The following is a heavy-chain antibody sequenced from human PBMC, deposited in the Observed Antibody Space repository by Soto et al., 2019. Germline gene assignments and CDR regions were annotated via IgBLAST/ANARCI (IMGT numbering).Heavy chain of an antibody. J-gene: IGHJ4*02. V-gene: IGHV5-51*01. CDR2: IYPSDSDT. D-gene: IGHD3-3*01. CDR1: GYNFAGYW. Sequence: PGESLKISCKGSGYNFAGYWIAWVRQMPGKGLELMGIIYPSDSDTRYRPSFQGQVTISADKSISSAYLQWSSLRASDTAMYYCARGGVSTRSFDYWGQGTPVTVSS. CDR3: ARGGVSTRSFDY.